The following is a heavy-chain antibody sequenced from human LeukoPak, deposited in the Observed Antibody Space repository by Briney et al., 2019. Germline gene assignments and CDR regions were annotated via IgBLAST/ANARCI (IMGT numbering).Heavy chain of an antibody. CDR2: ISSSGSTI. Sequence: GGPVRLSCGAWGFTLCSFEMKWARGARGKGGEGVSYISSSGSTIYYADSEKGLFPISRDNVKKSLYLQMNSLRAEDTSVYYCARVGIAAALDIWGQGTMVTVSS. D-gene: IGHD6-13*01. J-gene: IGHJ3*02. V-gene: IGHV3-48*03. CDR3: ARVGIAAALDI. CDR1: GFTLCSFE.